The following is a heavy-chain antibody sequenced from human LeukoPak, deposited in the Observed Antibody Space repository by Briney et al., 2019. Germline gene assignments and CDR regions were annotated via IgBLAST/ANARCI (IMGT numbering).Heavy chain of an antibody. CDR3: ARGFADSSGYLLSYFDY. CDR1: GGSITSYY. J-gene: IGHJ4*02. CDR2: IYYSGST. Sequence: SSETLSLTCTVSGGSITSYYWSWIRQPPGKGLEWIGSIYYSGSTNYSPSLESRVTISIDTSKNQFSLKLTSVTAADTAVYYCARGFADSSGYLLSYFDYWGQGTLVTVSS. V-gene: IGHV4-59*01. D-gene: IGHD3-22*01.